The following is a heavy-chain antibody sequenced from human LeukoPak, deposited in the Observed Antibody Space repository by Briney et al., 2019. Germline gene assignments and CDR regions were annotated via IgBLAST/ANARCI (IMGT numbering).Heavy chain of an antibody. J-gene: IGHJ6*02. CDR3: ARGRLRFLVDGMDV. CDR1: GFTFSSYA. CDR2: ISGSGGST. D-gene: IGHD3-3*01. V-gene: IGHV3-23*01. Sequence: GGSLRLSCAASGFTFSSYAMSWVRQAPGKGLEWVSAISGSGGSTYYADSVKGRFTISRDNSKNTLYLQMNSLRAEDTAVYYCARGRLRFLVDGMDVWGQGTTVTVSS.